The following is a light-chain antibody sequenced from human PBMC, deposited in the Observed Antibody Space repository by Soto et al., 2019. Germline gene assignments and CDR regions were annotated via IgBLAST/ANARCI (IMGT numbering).Light chain of an antibody. CDR2: DVS. CDR3: NSYTSGSTLVV. Sequence: QSALTQPASVSGSPGQSITISCTGTRNDIGDYNYVSWYQQLPGKAPKLMIYDVSNRPSGVSNRFSGSKSGNTASLTISGLPADDGADYYCNSYTSGSTLVVFGGGTKLTVL. J-gene: IGLJ2*01. CDR1: RNDIGDYNY. V-gene: IGLV2-14*03.